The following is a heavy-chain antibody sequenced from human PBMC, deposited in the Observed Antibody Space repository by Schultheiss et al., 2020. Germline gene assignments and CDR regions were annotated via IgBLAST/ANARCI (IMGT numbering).Heavy chain of an antibody. CDR1: GFTFSSYA. CDR3: AKGATVESRLDY. D-gene: IGHD4-11*01. Sequence: GESLKISCAASGFTFSSYAMSWVRQAPGKGLEWVSAISGSGGSTYYADSVKGRFTISRDNSKNTLYLEMSSLRADDMAVYYCAKGATVESRLDYWGQGTLVTVSA. J-gene: IGHJ4*02. CDR2: ISGSGGST. V-gene: IGHV3-23*01.